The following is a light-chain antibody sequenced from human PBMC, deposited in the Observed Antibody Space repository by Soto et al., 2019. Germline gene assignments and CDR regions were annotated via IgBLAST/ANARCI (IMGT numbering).Light chain of an antibody. CDR2: LGS. J-gene: IGKJ3*01. CDR1: QSLLHSNGYNY. V-gene: IGKV2-28*01. CDR3: MQTLQNPTFP. Sequence: DIVMTQSPLSLPVTPGEPASIACRSSQSLLHSNGYNYLDWYLQKPGQSPQLLIYLGSNRASGVPDRISGSGSGTDFTLKISRVEAEDAGVYYFMQTLQNPTFPFGPWTKVDIX.